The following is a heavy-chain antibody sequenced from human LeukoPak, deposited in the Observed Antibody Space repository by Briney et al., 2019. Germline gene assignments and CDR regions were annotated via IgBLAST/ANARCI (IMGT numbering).Heavy chain of an antibody. CDR2: IKQDGTAK. V-gene: IGHV3-7*02. CDR3: ARGQALVASITMVRGVIIKNYYGIDV. D-gene: IGHD3-10*01. J-gene: IGHJ6*02. CDR1: GFTFCRYL. Sequence: GSPRLSRAASGFTFCRYLIRWGPQAPREGLEGVADIKQDGTAKYYMDCGSGTFTISRENAKNTLYLQMNSLSAGGTAVYYCARGQALVASITMVRGVIIKNYYGIDVWGQGTTVTVSS.